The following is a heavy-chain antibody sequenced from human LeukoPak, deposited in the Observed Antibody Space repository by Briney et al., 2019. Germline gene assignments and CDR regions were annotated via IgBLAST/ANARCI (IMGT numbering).Heavy chain of an antibody. CDR1: GFTFSSYG. J-gene: IGHJ3*02. V-gene: IGHV3-30*02. CDR2: IRYDGSNK. CDR3: ANSDCSSTSCYTSPRAFDI. D-gene: IGHD2-2*02. Sequence: GGSLRLSCAASGFTFSSYGLHWVRQALGKGLEWVAFIRYDGSNKYYADSVKGRFTISRDNSKNTLYLQMNSLRADDTAVYYCANSDCSSTSCYTSPRAFDIWGQGTMVTVSS.